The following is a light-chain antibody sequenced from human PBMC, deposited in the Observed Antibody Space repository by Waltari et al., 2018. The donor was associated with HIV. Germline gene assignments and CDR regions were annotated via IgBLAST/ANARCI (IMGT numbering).Light chain of an antibody. CDR2: AAS. CDR3: QQSYSSSST. J-gene: IGKJ2*01. Sequence: DIQMTQSPSSLSASVGARVTITCRASQSITTYLNWYQQKPGKAPNLRIYAASSLQSGVPSRFSGSGSGTDFTLTISSLQPEDFATYYCQQSYSSSSTFGQGTKLEIK. V-gene: IGKV1-39*01. CDR1: QSITTY.